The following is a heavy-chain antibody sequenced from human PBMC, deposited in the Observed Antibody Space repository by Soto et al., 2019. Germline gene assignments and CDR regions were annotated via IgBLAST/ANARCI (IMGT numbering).Heavy chain of an antibody. Sequence: QVQLQESGPGLVKPSQTLSLTCTVSGGSISSGGYYWSWIRQHPGKGLEWIGYIYYSGSTYYNPSLKSRVTISVDTSKNQFSLKLSSVTAADTAVYYCARDRVAVTGQYYYYYGMDVWGQGTTVTVSS. J-gene: IGHJ6*02. V-gene: IGHV4-31*03. CDR1: GGSISSGGYY. CDR3: ARDRVAVTGQYYYYYGMDV. D-gene: IGHD5-18*01. CDR2: IYYSGST.